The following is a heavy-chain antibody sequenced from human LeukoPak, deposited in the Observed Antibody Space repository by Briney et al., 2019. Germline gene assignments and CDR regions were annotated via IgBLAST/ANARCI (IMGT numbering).Heavy chain of an antibody. Sequence: ASVKVSCKASGGTFSSYAISWVRQAPGQGLEWMGGIIPIFGTANYAQKFQGRVTITADESTSTAYMELSSPRSEDTAVYYYARVWGGPFDYWGQGTLVTVSS. V-gene: IGHV1-69*13. CDR2: IIPIFGTA. J-gene: IGHJ4*02. D-gene: IGHD3-16*01. CDR3: ARVWGGPFDY. CDR1: GGTFSSYA.